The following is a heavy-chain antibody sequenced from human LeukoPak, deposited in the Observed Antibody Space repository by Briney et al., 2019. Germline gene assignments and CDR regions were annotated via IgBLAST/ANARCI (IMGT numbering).Heavy chain of an antibody. CDR2: INPNSGGT. CDR3: ARGTSEQWLVAAFDY. V-gene: IGHV1-2*02. Sequence: GASVKVSCKASGYTFTGYYMHWVRQAPGQGLEWMGWINPNSGGTNYAQKFQGRVTMTRDTSISTAYMELSRLRSDDTAVYYCARGTSEQWLVAAFDYWGQGTLVTVSS. D-gene: IGHD6-19*01. CDR1: GYTFTGYY. J-gene: IGHJ4*02.